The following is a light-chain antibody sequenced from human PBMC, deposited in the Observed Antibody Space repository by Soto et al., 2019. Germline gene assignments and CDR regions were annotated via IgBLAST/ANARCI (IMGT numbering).Light chain of an antibody. CDR1: SSDVGGYNY. Sequence: QAVVTQPASVSGSPGQSITISCTGTSSDVGGYNYVSWYQQHPGKAPKLMIYDVSNRPSGVSNRFSGSKSGNTASLTISGLQAEDEADYYCSSYTSSSPLGVFGTGTKVTVL. J-gene: IGLJ1*01. V-gene: IGLV2-14*01. CDR3: SSYTSSSPLGV. CDR2: DVS.